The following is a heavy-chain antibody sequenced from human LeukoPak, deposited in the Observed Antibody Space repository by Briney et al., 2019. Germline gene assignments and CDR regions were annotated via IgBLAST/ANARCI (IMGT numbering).Heavy chain of an antibody. J-gene: IGHJ6*02. CDR1: GFTFSSYA. CDR2: ISGSGDTT. V-gene: IGHV3-23*01. CDR3: AEEDYYGMDV. Sequence: GGSLRLSCAASGFTFSSYAMSWVRQAPGKGLEWVSVISGSGDTTYYADSVKGRFTISRDNSKNTLYLQMNSLRAEDTALYYCAEEDYYGMDVWGQGTTVTVSS.